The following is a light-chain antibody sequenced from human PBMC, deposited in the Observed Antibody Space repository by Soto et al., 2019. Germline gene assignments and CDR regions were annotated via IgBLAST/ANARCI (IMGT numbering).Light chain of an antibody. CDR1: SSNVGSNS. CDR3: AAWDDSLYGVV. J-gene: IGLJ2*01. Sequence: QSVLTQPPSASGTPGQRVTISCYGISSNVGSNSVNWYQHFPGTAPKVLIYRSTQRPSGVPDRFSGSKSGTSASLAISGLQSEDEADYYCAAWDDSLYGVVFGGGTKLTVL. V-gene: IGLV1-44*01. CDR2: RST.